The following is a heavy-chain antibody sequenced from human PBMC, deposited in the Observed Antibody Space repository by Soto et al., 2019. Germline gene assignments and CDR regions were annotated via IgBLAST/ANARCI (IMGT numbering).Heavy chain of an antibody. CDR2: ISGSGGST. CDR3: ATAASLDSSFDY. CDR1: GFTFSSYA. V-gene: IGHV3-23*01. D-gene: IGHD6-13*01. J-gene: IGHJ4*02. Sequence: GGSLRLSCAASGFTFSSYAMSWVRQAPGKGLEWVSAISGSGGSTYYADSVKGRFTISRDNSKNTLYLQMNSLRAEDTAIYSCATAASLDSSFDYWGQGTLVTVSS.